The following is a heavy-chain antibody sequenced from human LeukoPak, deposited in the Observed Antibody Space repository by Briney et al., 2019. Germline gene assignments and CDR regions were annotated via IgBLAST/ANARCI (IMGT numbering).Heavy chain of an antibody. Sequence: GSLRLSCAASGFSFDEYTLHWVCQAPGKGLEWVSLISWDGGSRDYADSVKGRFTISRDNSKNSLYLQMNSLRTEDTALYYCAKDLDSSGYRFYFRHWGQGTLVTVSS. D-gene: IGHD3-22*01. CDR1: GFSFDEYT. V-gene: IGHV3-43*01. CDR3: AKDLDSSGYRFYFRH. CDR2: ISWDGGSR. J-gene: IGHJ1*01.